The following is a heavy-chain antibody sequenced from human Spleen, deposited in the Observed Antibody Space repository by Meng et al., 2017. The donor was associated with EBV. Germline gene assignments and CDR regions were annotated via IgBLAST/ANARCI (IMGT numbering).Heavy chain of an antibody. V-gene: IGHV1-18*01. CDR2: ISPYNGNT. D-gene: IGHD6-25*01. CDR1: GYTFTNYG. Sequence: QVQLVKSGAEVKKPGASVKVSCKASGYTFTNYGISWVRRAPGQGLEWLGWISPYNGNTNYGQNLRGRVTITIDTSTSTAYMDLRSLTSDDTAVYYCARDPAAGRADYFDYWGQGTLVTVSS. CDR3: ARDPAAGRADYFDY. J-gene: IGHJ4*02.